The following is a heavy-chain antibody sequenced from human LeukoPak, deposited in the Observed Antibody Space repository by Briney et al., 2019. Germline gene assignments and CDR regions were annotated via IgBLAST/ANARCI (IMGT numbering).Heavy chain of an antibody. V-gene: IGHV4-34*01. CDR1: GGSFSGYY. Sequence: SETLSLTCAVYGGSFSGYYWSWIRQPPGKGLEWIGEINHSGSTNYNPSLKSRVTISVDTSKNQFSLKLSSVTAADTAVYYCARGRGRDGYNFRGWSSTSRWFDPWGQGTLVTVSS. CDR3: ARGRGRDGYNFRGWSSTSRWFDP. CDR2: INHSGST. D-gene: IGHD5-24*01. J-gene: IGHJ5*02.